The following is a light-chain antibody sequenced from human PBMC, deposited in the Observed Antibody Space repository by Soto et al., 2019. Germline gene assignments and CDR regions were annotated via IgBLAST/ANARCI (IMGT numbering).Light chain of an antibody. Sequence: EVVMTQSPATLSVSPGERATLSCRASQSVSSYLAWYRQKPGQAPRLLIYGVSSRATGIPARFSGSGSGTDFTLTISSLEAEDFAVYYCQQRSIWPLTFGQGTRLEI. CDR1: QSVSSY. V-gene: IGKV3-11*01. J-gene: IGKJ5*01. CDR3: QQRSIWPLT. CDR2: GVS.